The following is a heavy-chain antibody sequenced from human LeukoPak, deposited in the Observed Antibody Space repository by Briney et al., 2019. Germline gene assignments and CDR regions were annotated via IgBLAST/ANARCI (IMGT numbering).Heavy chain of an antibody. D-gene: IGHD3-9*01. CDR3: ATLSDKSDILTGRTSDY. J-gene: IGHJ4*02. CDR1: SGSISSYY. Sequence: ETLSLTCTVSSGSISSYYWSWIRQPAGKGLEWIGRIYTSGSTNYNPSLKSRVTMSVDTSKNQFSLKLSSVTAADTAVYYCATLSDKSDILTGRTSDYWGQGTLVTVSS. V-gene: IGHV4-4*07. CDR2: IYTSGST.